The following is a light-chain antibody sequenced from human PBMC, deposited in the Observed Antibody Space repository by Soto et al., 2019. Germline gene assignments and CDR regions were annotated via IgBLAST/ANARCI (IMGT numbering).Light chain of an antibody. CDR3: QHRHSYPIS. Sequence: DIQLTQSPSFLSASVGDRVTITCRASQGISSLLAWYQQKPGKAPKLLIHTASTLQSGVPSRFSGSGSGTEFTLTISSLQPEDFATSYCQHRHSYPISFGQGTRLEMK. J-gene: IGKJ5*01. V-gene: IGKV1-9*01. CDR2: TAS. CDR1: QGISSL.